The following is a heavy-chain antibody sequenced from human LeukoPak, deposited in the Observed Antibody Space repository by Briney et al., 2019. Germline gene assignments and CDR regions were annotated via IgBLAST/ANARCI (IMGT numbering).Heavy chain of an antibody. CDR2: ISYDGSNK. CDR3: ARWRGQQSEFDL. V-gene: IGHV3-30-3*01. D-gene: IGHD6-13*01. Sequence: GGSLRLSCAASGFTFSSYAMHWVRQAPGKGLEWVAVISYDGSNKYYADSVKGRFTISRDNSKNTLYLQMNSLRAEDTAVYYCARWRGQQSEFDLWGQGTLVTVSS. CDR1: GFTFSSYA. J-gene: IGHJ4*02.